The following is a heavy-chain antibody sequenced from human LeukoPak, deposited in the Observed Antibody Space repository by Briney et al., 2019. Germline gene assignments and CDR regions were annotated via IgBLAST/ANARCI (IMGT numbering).Heavy chain of an antibody. CDR1: GFTFNTYT. V-gene: IGHV3-21*01. J-gene: IGHJ4*02. D-gene: IGHD2-15*01. CDR2: ITANSSYI. CDR3: ARDQPLTYWSRGSCYFDS. Sequence: GGSLRLSCVASGFTFNTYTFNWVRQAPGKGLEWVSSITANSSYIYYTDSVKGRFTISRDNANNSLYLQMNSLRAEDTAVYYCARDQPLTYWSRGSCYFDSWGQGTLVTVSS.